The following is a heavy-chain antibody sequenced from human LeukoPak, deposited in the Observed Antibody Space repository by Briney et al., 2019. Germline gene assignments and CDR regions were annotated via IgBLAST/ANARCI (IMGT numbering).Heavy chain of an antibody. CDR1: GGSISTYY. CDR2: VYYSGST. Sequence: PSETLSLTCTVSGGSISTYYWSWIRQPPGKGLVWIGYVYYSGSTNYNPSLKSRVTISVDTSKNQFSLKLSSVTAADTAVYYCARGHGSVANNWFDPWGQGALVTVSS. J-gene: IGHJ5*02. V-gene: IGHV4-59*01. CDR3: ARGHGSVANNWFDP. D-gene: IGHD1-26*01.